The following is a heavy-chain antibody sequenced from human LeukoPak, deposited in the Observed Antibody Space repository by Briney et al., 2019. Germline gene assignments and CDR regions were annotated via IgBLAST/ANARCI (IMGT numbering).Heavy chain of an antibody. J-gene: IGHJ6*02. CDR1: GFTFSSYS. CDR3: AAEGKVDTAMVYYYYYGMDV. CDR2: ISSSSSTI. V-gene: IGHV3-48*02. Sequence: HAGGSLRLSCAASGFTFSSYSMNWVRQAPGKGLEWVSYISSSSSTIYYADSVKGRLTISRDNAKNSLYLQMNSLRDEDTAVYYCAAEGKVDTAMVYYYYYGMDVWGQGTTVTVSS. D-gene: IGHD5-18*01.